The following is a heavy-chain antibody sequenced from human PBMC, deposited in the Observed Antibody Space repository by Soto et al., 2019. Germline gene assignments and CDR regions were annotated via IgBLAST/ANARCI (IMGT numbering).Heavy chain of an antibody. CDR2: IKQDGSEK. V-gene: IGHV3-7*01. J-gene: IGHJ4*02. CDR1: GFTFSSYW. CDR3: ASDFRGYYYDSSGSY. Sequence: GGSLRLSCAASGFTFSSYWMSWVRQAPGKGLEWVANIKQDGSEKYYVDSVKGRFTISRDNAKNSLYLQMNSLRAEDTAVYYCASDFRGYYYDSSGSYWGQGTLVTVSS. D-gene: IGHD3-22*01.